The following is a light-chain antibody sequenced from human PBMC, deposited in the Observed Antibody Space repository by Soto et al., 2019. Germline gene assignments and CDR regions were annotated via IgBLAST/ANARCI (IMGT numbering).Light chain of an antibody. CDR3: QSYDSSNFVV. CDR1: SGSIASNY. V-gene: IGLV6-57*04. J-gene: IGLJ2*01. CDR2: DDK. Sequence: NFMLTQPHSVSEYPGKTVTISCTRSSGSIASNYVQWYQQRPGSAPTTVIYDDKQRPSGVPDRFSGSIDSSSNSASLTISGLKTEDEADYYCQSYDSSNFVVFGGGTKLTVL.